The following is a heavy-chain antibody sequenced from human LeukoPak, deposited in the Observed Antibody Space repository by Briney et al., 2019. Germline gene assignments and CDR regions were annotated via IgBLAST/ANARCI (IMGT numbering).Heavy chain of an antibody. CDR3: AREGRPYYYYYMDV. J-gene: IGHJ6*03. Sequence: GGSLRLSCAASGFTFSSYSMNWVRQAPGKGLEWVSSISSSSSYIYYADSVKGRFTISRDNAKNSLYQQMNSLRAEDTAVYYCAREGRPYYYYYMDVWGKGTTVTVSS. V-gene: IGHV3-21*01. CDR1: GFTFSSYS. CDR2: ISSSSSYI.